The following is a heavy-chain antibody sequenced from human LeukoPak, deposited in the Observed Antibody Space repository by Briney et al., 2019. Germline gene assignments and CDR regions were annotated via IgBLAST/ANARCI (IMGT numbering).Heavy chain of an antibody. D-gene: IGHD2-2*01. Sequence: ASVKVSCKASGYTFIAYNIHWVRQAPGQGLEWMAWISPNSGDTNTAQKFQGRVTMTRDRSIDTAYLELSSLTSDDTAAYYCARGVGSSWFDPWGQGTLVTVSS. CDR3: ARGVGSSWFDP. J-gene: IGHJ5*02. CDR2: ISPNSGDT. CDR1: GYTFIAYN. V-gene: IGHV1-2*02.